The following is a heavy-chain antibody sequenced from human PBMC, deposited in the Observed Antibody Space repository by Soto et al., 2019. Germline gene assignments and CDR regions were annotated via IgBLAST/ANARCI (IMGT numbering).Heavy chain of an antibody. CDR1: GFTFSSYG. CDR3: ARDPEDIVVVPAALGYMDV. Sequence: GGSLRLSCAASGFTFSSYGMHWVRQAPGKGLEWVAVIWYDGSNKYYADSVKGRFTISRDNSKNTLYLQMNSLRAEDTAVYYCARDPEDIVVVPAALGYMDVWGKGTTVTVSS. CDR2: IWYDGSNK. J-gene: IGHJ6*03. V-gene: IGHV3-33*01. D-gene: IGHD2-2*01.